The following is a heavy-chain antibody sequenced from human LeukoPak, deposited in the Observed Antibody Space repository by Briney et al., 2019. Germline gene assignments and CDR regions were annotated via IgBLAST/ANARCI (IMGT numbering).Heavy chain of an antibody. D-gene: IGHD2-2*01. Sequence: GASVKVSCKASGYTFTGYYMHWVRQAPGQGLEWMGWINPNSGGTNYAQKFQGRVTMTRDTSISTAYMELSRLRSDDTAVYYCARGPRIVVVPAAQNWFDPWGQGNLVTVSS. J-gene: IGHJ5*02. V-gene: IGHV1-2*02. CDR2: INPNSGGT. CDR1: GYTFTGYY. CDR3: ARGPRIVVVPAAQNWFDP.